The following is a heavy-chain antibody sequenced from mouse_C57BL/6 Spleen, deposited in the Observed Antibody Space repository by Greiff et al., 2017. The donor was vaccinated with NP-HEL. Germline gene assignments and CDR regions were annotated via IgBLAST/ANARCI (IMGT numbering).Heavy chain of an antibody. CDR1: GYTFTDYE. D-gene: IGHD3-2*01. J-gene: IGHJ2*01. V-gene: IGHV1-15*01. CDR2: IDPETGGT. Sequence: QVQLQQSGAELVRPGASVTLSCKASGYTFTDYEMHWVKQTPVHGLEWIGAIDPETGGTAYNQKFKGKAILTADKSSSTAYMELRSLTSEDSAVYDCTRGDSSGLSFDYWGQGTTLTVSS. CDR3: TRGDSSGLSFDY.